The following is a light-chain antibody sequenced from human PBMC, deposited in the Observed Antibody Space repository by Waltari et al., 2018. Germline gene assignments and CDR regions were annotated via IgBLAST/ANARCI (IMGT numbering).Light chain of an antibody. J-gene: IGKJ1*01. Sequence: EIVMTQAPLTLSVTPGQPASMSCKSSQSLLHSDGRARLYWYLQKPGQSPQLLISEVSNRFSGATERFSGSESGTDFTLKISRVDADDVGIDICMQKIQLATFGQGTKVELE. CDR2: EVS. V-gene: IGKV2D-29*02. CDR1: QSLLHSDGRAR. CDR3: MQKIQLAT.